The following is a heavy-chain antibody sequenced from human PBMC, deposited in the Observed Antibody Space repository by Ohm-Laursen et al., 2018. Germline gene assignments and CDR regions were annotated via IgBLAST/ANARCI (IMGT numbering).Heavy chain of an antibody. J-gene: IGHJ5*02. CDR1: GGSISSYY. V-gene: IGHV4-59*07. Sequence: SDTLSLTCTVSGGSISSYYWSWIRQPPGKGLEWIGYIDYSGRNNYNPSLKSRVTISVDTSKNQFSLKLSSVAAAATAVYYCARVFRPRIAAARKYNWFDPWGQGTLVTVSS. CDR2: IDYSGRN. D-gene: IGHD6-13*01. CDR3: ARVFRPRIAAARKYNWFDP.